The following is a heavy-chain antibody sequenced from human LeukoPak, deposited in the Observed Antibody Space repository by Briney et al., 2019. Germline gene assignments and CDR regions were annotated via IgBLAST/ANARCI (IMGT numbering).Heavy chain of an antibody. Sequence: GGSLRLSCAASGFTFSSYGMHWVRQAPGKGLEWVAFIRYDGSNKYYADSVKGRFTISRDNSKNTLYLQMNSLRAEDTAVYYCAKEGDYVWGSYGNWFDPWGQGTLVTVSS. CDR3: AKEGDYVWGSYGNWFDP. D-gene: IGHD3-16*01. CDR2: IRYDGSNK. V-gene: IGHV3-30*02. J-gene: IGHJ5*02. CDR1: GFTFSSYG.